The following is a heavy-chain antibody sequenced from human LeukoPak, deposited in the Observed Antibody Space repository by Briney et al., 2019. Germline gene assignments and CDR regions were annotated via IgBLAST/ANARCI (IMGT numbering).Heavy chain of an antibody. CDR2: INPNSGGT. V-gene: IGHV1-2*02. CDR3: ARDIAVAGTFFDY. J-gene: IGHJ4*02. CDR1: GYTFTGYY. D-gene: IGHD6-19*01. Sequence: ASVKVSCKASGYTFTGYYMHWVRQASGQGLEWMGWINPNSGGTNYAQKFQGRVTMTRDTSISTAYMELSRLRSDDTAVYYCARDIAVAGTFFDYWGQGTLVTVSS.